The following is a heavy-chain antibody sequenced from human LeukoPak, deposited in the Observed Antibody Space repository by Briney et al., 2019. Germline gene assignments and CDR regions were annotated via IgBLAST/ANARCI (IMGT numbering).Heavy chain of an antibody. CDR3: AGGQERRDIVVVPAAHFDY. D-gene: IGHD2-2*01. J-gene: IGHJ4*02. V-gene: IGHV4-34*01. Sequence: SETLSLTCAVYGGSFSGYCWSWIRQPPGKGLEWIGEINHSGSTNYNPSLKSRVTISVDTSKNQFSLKLSSVTAADTAVYYCAGGQERRDIVVVPAAHFDYWGQGTLVTVSS. CDR1: GGSFSGYC. CDR2: INHSGST.